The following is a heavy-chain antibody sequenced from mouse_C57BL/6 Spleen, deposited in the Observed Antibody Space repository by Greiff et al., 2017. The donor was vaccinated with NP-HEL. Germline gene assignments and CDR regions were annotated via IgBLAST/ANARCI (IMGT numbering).Heavy chain of an antibody. CDR2: IYPGDGDT. V-gene: IGHV1-82*01. J-gene: IGHJ4*01. CDR1: GYAFSSSW. Sequence: QVQLQQSGPELVKPGASVKISCKASGYAFSSSWMNWVKQRPGKGLEWIGRIYPGDGDTNYNGKFKGKATLTADKSSSTAYMQLSSLTSEDSAVYFRATDDYDDAMDYWGQGTSVTVSS. D-gene: IGHD2-4*01. CDR3: ATDDYDDAMDY.